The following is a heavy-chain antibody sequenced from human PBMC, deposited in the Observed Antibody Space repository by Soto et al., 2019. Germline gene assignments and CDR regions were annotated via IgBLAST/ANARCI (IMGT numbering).Heavy chain of an antibody. J-gene: IGHJ4*02. CDR1: GGSFSDYY. D-gene: IGHD6-6*01. V-gene: IGHV4-34*01. Sequence: QVQLQQWGAGLLKPSETLSLTCAVYGGSFSDYYWSWIRQPPGKGLEWIGEINHSGSTNYNPSLKGQATISVATATHQVSLKLGSVTRADTAVYYCATSTTEYSRTLWTDWGQGTLVTVSS. CDR3: ATSTTEYSRTLWTD. CDR2: INHSGST.